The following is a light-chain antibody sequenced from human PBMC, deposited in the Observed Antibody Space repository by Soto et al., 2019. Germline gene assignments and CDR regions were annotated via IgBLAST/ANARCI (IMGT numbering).Light chain of an antibody. CDR2: EGT. J-gene: IGLJ2*01. Sequence: QSVLTQPASVSGSPGQSITISCTRSSTDFENYNLVSWYQHCPDKAPKLIIYEGTKRPSEISDRFSGSESDTTASLIISGIQPEDEADYYCSSYAGSSARVVFGGGTKVTVL. CDR3: SSYAGSSARVV. V-gene: IGLV2-23*01. CDR1: STDFENYNL.